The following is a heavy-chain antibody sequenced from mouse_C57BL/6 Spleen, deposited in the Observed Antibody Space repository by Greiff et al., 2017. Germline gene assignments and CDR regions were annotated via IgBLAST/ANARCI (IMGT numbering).Heavy chain of an antibody. CDR1: GFSLTSYG. J-gene: IGHJ4*01. V-gene: IGHV2-6*02. CDR3: ARNDGYLLCARDY. CDR2: IWSDGST. D-gene: IGHD2-3*01. Sequence: QVQLQQSGPGLVAPSQSLSITCTVSGFSLTSYGVHWVRQPPGKGLEWLVVIWSDGSTTYNSALKSRLSISKDNSKSQVFLKMNSLQTDDTAMYYCARNDGYLLCARDYWGQGTSGTVSS.